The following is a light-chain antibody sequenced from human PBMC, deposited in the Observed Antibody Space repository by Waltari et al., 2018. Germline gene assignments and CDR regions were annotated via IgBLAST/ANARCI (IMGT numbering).Light chain of an antibody. V-gene: IGLV2-14*03. CDR1: SSDVGGYDF. CDR2: DVS. Sequence: QSALTQPASVSGSPGQSITISCTGSSSDVGGYDFVSWYQQHPGKVPKLIIYDVSHRPSGVSTRFSGSESGNTASLTISGLQSEDEADYYCNSYTSSNTRVFGTGTRVTVL. J-gene: IGLJ1*01. CDR3: NSYTSSNTRV.